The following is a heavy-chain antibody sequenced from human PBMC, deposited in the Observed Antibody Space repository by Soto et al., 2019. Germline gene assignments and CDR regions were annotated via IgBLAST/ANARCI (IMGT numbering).Heavy chain of an antibody. Sequence: VKVSFETTRYIFTDYYMHWLRPAPLQGLEWLGWINANSGGSVYAQQFQGRVTMTRDTAISTAYMELRGLTSDDTAAYYCARPEYCGGDCDYYFDTWGQGTLVTVSS. CDR3: ARPEYCGGDCDYYFDT. CDR1: RYIFTDYY. V-gene: IGHV1-2*02. J-gene: IGHJ4*02. CDR2: INANSGGS. D-gene: IGHD2-21*02.